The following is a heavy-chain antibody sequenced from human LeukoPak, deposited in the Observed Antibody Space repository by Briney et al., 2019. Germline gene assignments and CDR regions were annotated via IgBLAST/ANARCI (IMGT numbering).Heavy chain of an antibody. CDR3: ARAKVVRGAPWFDP. V-gene: IGHV3-20*04. D-gene: IGHD3-10*01. Sequence: GGSLRLSRAASGFTFDDYAMHWVRQAPGKGLEWVSGINWNGGSTGYADSVKGRFTISRDNAKNSLYLQMNSLRAEDTALYYCARAKVVRGAPWFDPWGQGTLVTVSS. J-gene: IGHJ5*02. CDR2: INWNGGST. CDR1: GFTFDDYA.